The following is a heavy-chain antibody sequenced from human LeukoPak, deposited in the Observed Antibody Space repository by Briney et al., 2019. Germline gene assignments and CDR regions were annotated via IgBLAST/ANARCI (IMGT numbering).Heavy chain of an antibody. Sequence: PSETLSLTFTVSGGSISSYYWSWIRQPPGKGLEWIGYIYYSGSTNYNPSLKSRVTISVDTSKNQFSLKLSSVTAADTAVYYCASSGYDLTFDYWGQGTLVTVSS. CDR3: ASSGYDLTFDY. D-gene: IGHD5-12*01. J-gene: IGHJ4*02. CDR1: GGSISSYY. V-gene: IGHV4-59*01. CDR2: IYYSGST.